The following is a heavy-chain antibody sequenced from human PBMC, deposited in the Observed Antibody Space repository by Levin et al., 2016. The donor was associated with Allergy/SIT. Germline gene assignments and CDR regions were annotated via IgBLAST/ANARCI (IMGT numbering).Heavy chain of an antibody. CDR2: IDPSDSYT. D-gene: IGHD2-8*01. J-gene: IGHJ4*02. Sequence: GGSLRLSCKGSGYSFTSYWISWVRQMPGKGLEWMGRIDPSDSYTNYSPSFQGHVTISADKSISTAYLQWSSLKASDTAMYYCARHYRNIVLMVSDWGQGTLVTVSS. V-gene: IGHV5-10-1*01. CDR3: ARHYRNIVLMVSD. CDR1: GYSFTSYW.